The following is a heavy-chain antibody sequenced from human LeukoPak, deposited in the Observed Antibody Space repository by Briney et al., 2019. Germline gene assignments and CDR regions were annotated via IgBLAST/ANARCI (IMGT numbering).Heavy chain of an antibody. D-gene: IGHD5-18*01. CDR1: GGSFSSHT. CDR3: AVGGPYSSAY. J-gene: IGHJ4*02. V-gene: IGHV1-69*06. CDR2: IIPIFETT. Sequence: GASVKVSCMASGGSFSSHTISWVRQAPGQGLEWMGRIIPIFETTNHAQRLQDRVTITADKSSGTAYMELNSLTSEDTAIYYCAVGGPYSSAYWGQGTLVTVSS.